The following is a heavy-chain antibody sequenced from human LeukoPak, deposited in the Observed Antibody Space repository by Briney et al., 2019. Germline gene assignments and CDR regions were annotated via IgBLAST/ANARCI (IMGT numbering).Heavy chain of an antibody. J-gene: IGHJ4*02. V-gene: IGHV3-21*04. Sequence: GGSLRLSCGASGFTFSSYSMSWVRQAPGKGLEWVSSISSSSSYIYYADSVKGRFTISRDNAKNSLYLQMNSLRAEDTALYYCAKDIRRYYDSSGYLDYWGQGTLVTVSS. D-gene: IGHD3-22*01. CDR2: ISSSSSYI. CDR3: AKDIRRYYDSSGYLDY. CDR1: GFTFSSYS.